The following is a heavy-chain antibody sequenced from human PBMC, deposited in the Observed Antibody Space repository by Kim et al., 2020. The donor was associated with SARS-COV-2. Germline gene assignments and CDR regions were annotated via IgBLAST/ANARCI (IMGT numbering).Heavy chain of an antibody. J-gene: IGHJ3*02. V-gene: IGHV4-59*01. D-gene: IGHD6-13*01. CDR2: IYYSGST. Sequence: SETLSLTCTVSGGSISSYYWSWIRQPPGKGLEWIGYIYYSGSTNYNPSLKSRVTISVDTSKNQFSLKLSSVTAADTAVYYCARSPSRSYSSSWFTPADI. CDR3: ARSPSRSYSSSWFTPADI. CDR1: GGSISSYY.